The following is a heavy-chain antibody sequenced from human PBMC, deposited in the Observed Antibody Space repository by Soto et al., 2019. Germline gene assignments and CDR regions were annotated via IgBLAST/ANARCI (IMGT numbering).Heavy chain of an antibody. D-gene: IGHD6-19*01. Sequence: SETLSLTCAVYGGSFSGYYWSWIRQPPGKGLEWIWEINHSGSTNYNPSLKSRVTISVDTSKNQFSLKLSSVTAADTAVYYCARAWQSSGWSLDYWGQGTLVTVSS. V-gene: IGHV4-34*01. CDR1: GGSFSGYY. J-gene: IGHJ4*02. CDR2: INHSGST. CDR3: ARAWQSSGWSLDY.